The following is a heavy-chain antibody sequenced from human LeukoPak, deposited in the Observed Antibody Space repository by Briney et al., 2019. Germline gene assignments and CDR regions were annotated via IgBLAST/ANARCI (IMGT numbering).Heavy chain of an antibody. J-gene: IGHJ4*02. CDR1: GFTFTNYA. D-gene: IGHD4-17*01. Sequence: GGALRLSCAASGFTFTNYAMTWVRQAPGKGLEWVSGISEGVGNTYYADSVKGRFTISRDHSKNTLYLQMNSLRAEDTALYYCAKREKGTTGRFFDYWGQGTLVTVSS. V-gene: IGHV3-23*01. CDR2: ISEGVGNT. CDR3: AKREKGTTGRFFDY.